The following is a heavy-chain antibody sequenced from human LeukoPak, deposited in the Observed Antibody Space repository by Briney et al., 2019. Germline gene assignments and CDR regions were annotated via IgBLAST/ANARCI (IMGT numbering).Heavy chain of an antibody. Sequence: GGSLRLSCAASGFTFSSYGMHWVRPPPGKGLEWVAVISYDGSNKYYADSVKGRFTISRDNSKNTLYLQMDSLRAEDTAVYYCAKDYGDYDFYFDCWGQGTLVTVSS. J-gene: IGHJ4*02. CDR3: AKDYGDYDFYFDC. CDR1: GFTFSSYG. CDR2: ISYDGSNK. V-gene: IGHV3-30*18. D-gene: IGHD4-17*01.